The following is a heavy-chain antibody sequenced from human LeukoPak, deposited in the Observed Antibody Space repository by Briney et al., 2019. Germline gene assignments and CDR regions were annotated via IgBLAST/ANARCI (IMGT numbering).Heavy chain of an antibody. CDR3: ARDPYPSIAVAGSIDY. V-gene: IGHV1-46*01. Sequence: ASVKVSCKASGYTFTSYYMHWVRQAPGQGLEWMGIINPSGGSTGYAQKFQGRVTMTRDTSTSTVYMELSSLRSEDTAVYYCARDPYPSIAVAGSIDYWGQGTLVTVSS. D-gene: IGHD6-19*01. CDR1: GYTFTSYY. CDR2: INPSGGST. J-gene: IGHJ4*02.